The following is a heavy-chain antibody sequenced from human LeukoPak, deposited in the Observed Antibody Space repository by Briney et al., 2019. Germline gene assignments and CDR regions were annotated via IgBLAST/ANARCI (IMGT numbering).Heavy chain of an antibody. CDR1: GFTFSSYS. Sequence: SGGSLRLSCAASGFTFSSYSMTWVRQAPGKGLEWVSSIISSGAYIYYADSVKDRFTISRDNAKNSLYLQMSSLRAEDTAVYYCARVTFGATTNSYYFYHMDVWGKGTSVTVSS. CDR3: ARVTFGATTNSYYFYHMDV. V-gene: IGHV3-21*01. CDR2: IISSGAYI. J-gene: IGHJ6*03. D-gene: IGHD5-24*01.